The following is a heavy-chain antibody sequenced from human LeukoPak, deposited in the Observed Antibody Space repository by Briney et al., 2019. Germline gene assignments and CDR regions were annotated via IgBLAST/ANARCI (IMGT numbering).Heavy chain of an antibody. CDR2: ISGSGGST. J-gene: IGHJ6*04. CDR1: GFTFSSYG. D-gene: IGHD3-10*02. Sequence: PGGSLRLSCAASGFTFSSYGMSWVRQAPGKGLGWVSAISGSGGSTYYADSVKGRFTISRDNSKNTVYLQMNSLRAEDTAVYYCAELGITMIGGVWGKGTTVTISS. V-gene: IGHV3-23*01. CDR3: AELGITMIGGV.